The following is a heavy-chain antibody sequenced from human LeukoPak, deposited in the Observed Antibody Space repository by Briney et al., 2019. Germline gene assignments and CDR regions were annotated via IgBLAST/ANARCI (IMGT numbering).Heavy chain of an antibody. CDR3: ATYSSGWHRLEYFQH. V-gene: IGHV5-10-1*01. Sequence: GESLRISCKGSGYSFTSYWISWVRQMPGKGLEWMGRIDPSDSYTNYSPSFQGHVTISADKSISTAYLQWSSLKASDTAMYYCATYSSGWHRLEYFQHWGQGTLVTVSS. J-gene: IGHJ1*01. CDR1: GYSFTSYW. CDR2: IDPSDSYT. D-gene: IGHD6-19*01.